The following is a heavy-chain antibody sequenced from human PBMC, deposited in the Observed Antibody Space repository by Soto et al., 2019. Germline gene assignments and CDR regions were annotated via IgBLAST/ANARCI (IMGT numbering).Heavy chain of an antibody. J-gene: IGHJ6*02. CDR3: ARRLYYDSSGFEGGGMDV. Sequence: SETLSLTCAVSGGSISSGGYSWSWIRQPPGKGLEWIGYIYHSGSIYYNPSLKSRVTISVDTSKNQFSLKLSSVTAADTAVYYCARRLYYDSSGFEGGGMDVWGQGTTVTVSS. V-gene: IGHV4-30-2*03. D-gene: IGHD3-22*01. CDR1: GGSISSGGYS. CDR2: IYHSGSI.